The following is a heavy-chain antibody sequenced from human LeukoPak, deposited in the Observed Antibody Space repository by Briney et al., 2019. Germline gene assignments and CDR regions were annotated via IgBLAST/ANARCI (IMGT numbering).Heavy chain of an antibody. V-gene: IGHV3-11*04. D-gene: IGHD3-22*01. Sequence: GGSLRLSCAASGFTFSDYYMSWIRQAPGKGLEWVSYISSSGSTIYYADSVKGRFTISRDNAKNSLYLQMSSLRAEDTAVYYCARDPHGYYYAYFDYWGQGTLVTVSS. J-gene: IGHJ4*02. CDR1: GFTFSDYY. CDR2: ISSSGSTI. CDR3: ARDPHGYYYAYFDY.